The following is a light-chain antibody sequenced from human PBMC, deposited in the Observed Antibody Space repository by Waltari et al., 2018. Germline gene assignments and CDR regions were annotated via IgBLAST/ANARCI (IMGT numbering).Light chain of an antibody. J-gene: IGLJ1*01. CDR1: SSNIGSNT. Sequence: QSTLTQPSSASGTPGQRVTISCSGSSSNIGSNTVNWYQQLPGTAPKLRIYYTEQRPSGVAGRVSGCKSGTSASLAFSGLQSEDEAHYYCAAWDDSLNGYVFGSGTEVTVL. CDR3: AAWDDSLNGYV. CDR2: YTE. V-gene: IGLV1-44*01.